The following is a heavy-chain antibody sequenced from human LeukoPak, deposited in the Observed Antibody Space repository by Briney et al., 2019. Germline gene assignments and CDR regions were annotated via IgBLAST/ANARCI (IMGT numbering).Heavy chain of an antibody. J-gene: IGHJ4*02. CDR1: SGFISSSSYY. CDR2: IYYSGST. V-gene: IGHV4-39*01. Sequence: PSETLSLTCTVSSGFISSSSYYWDWIRQPPGKVLEWIGCIYYSGSTYYNPSLKSRVTISVDTSKTQFSLKLSSVTAADTSVYKCARRWRSKSEFDFWVQGTLVTVSS. CDR3: ARRWRSKSEFDF. D-gene: IGHD1-26*01.